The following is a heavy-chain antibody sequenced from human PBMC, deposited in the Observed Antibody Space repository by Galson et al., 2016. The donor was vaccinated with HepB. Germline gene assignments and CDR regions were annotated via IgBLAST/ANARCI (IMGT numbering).Heavy chain of an antibody. V-gene: IGHV4-31*03. D-gene: IGHD3-10*01. CDR1: GGSISSDGHY. Sequence: TLSLTCTVSGGSISSDGHYWSWIRQHPGKGLEWIGYIYYSGSTYYNPSLKSRVTISVDTSKNQFSLMLSSVTAADTAAYCAREELGRWGPGFHYWGQGSLVTVSS. J-gene: IGHJ4*02. CDR2: IYYSGST. CDR3: AREELGRWGPGFHY.